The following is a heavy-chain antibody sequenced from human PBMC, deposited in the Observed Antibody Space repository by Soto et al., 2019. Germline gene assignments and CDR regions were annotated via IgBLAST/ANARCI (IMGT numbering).Heavy chain of an antibody. CDR1: GFTFSSYA. J-gene: IGHJ6*02. CDR3: XXREGRXXXXXXXXXXXXMDV. CDR2: ISGSGGST. D-gene: IGHD3-10*01. Sequence: GGSLRLSCAASGFTFSSYAMSWVRQAPGKGLEWVSAISGSGGSTYYADSVKGRFTISRDNSKNTLYLQMNSLRAEDTAVYYXXXREGRXXXXXXXXXXXXMDVWGQGTKVTVSS. V-gene: IGHV3-23*01.